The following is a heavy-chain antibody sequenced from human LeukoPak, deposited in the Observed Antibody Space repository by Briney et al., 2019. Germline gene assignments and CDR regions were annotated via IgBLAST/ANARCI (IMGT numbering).Heavy chain of an antibody. CDR2: ISSSGGST. J-gene: IGHJ4*02. D-gene: IGHD1-20*01. CDR1: GFTFSSYG. V-gene: IGHV3-23*01. CDR3: AKGAWYNWNHYFDY. Sequence: GGSLRLSCAASGFTFSSYGMSWVRQAPGKGLEWVSAISSSGGSTYYADSVKGRLTISRDNSKNTLYLQMNSLRAEDTAVYYCAKGAWYNWNHYFDYWGQGTLVTVSS.